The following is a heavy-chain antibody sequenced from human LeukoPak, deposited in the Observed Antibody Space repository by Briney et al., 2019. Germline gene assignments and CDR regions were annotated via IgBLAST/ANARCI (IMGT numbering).Heavy chain of an antibody. Sequence: AETLSLTCTVSGASITAYYWSWIRQPPGKGLEWIGYVHYSGNTIYSSSLRSRVTTSVDTSRSQFSLKLNSVTAADTAVYYCARGVGCSGGTCYSVYWLDPWGQGTLVTVSS. J-gene: IGHJ5*02. D-gene: IGHD2-15*01. CDR1: GASITAYY. CDR2: VHYSGNT. V-gene: IGHV4-59*01. CDR3: ARGVGCSGGTCYSVYWLDP.